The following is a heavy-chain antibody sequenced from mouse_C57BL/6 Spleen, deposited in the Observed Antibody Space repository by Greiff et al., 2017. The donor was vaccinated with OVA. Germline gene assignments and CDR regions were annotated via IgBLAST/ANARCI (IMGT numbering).Heavy chain of an antibody. J-gene: IGHJ2*01. D-gene: IGHD2-4*01. CDR2: IRPNSGST. Sequence: QVQLQQPGAELVKPGASVKLSCKASGYTFTSYWMHWVKQRPGQGLEWIGMIRPNSGSTNYNEKFKSKATLTVDKSSSTAYMQLSRLTSEDSAVYYCASAHRYDYDDMDYWGQGTTLTVSS. CDR3: ASAHRYDYDDMDY. CDR1: GYTFTSYW. V-gene: IGHV1-64*01.